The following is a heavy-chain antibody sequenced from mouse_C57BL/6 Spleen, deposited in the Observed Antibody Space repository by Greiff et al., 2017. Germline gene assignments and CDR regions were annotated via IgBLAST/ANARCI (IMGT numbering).Heavy chain of an antibody. CDR1: GYAFSSYW. Sequence: QVQLQQSGAELVKPGASVKISCKASGYAFSSYWMNWVKQRPGKGLEWIGQIYPGDGATNYNGKFKGKATLTADKSSSTAYMQLSSLTSEDSAVXFCARGKTAQVFWFAYWGQGTLVTVSA. D-gene: IGHD3-2*02. CDR2: IYPGDGAT. J-gene: IGHJ3*01. V-gene: IGHV1-80*01. CDR3: ARGKTAQVFWFAY.